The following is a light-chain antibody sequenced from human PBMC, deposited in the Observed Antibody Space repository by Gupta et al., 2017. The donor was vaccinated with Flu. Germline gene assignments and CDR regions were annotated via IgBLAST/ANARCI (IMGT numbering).Light chain of an antibody. J-gene: IGKJ2*01. V-gene: IGKV2-30*01. Sequence: DVVMTQSPLSLPVILGQPASISCRSSQSLGDSDGNTYLNWFQQRPGQAPRRLIYRVSNRDAGVADRFSGSGCGNYLALKSSRGEGEDVGVYYFRQGTHWPPIIFGQGTKVEIK. CDR2: RVS. CDR3: RQGTHWPPII. CDR1: QSLGDSDGNTY.